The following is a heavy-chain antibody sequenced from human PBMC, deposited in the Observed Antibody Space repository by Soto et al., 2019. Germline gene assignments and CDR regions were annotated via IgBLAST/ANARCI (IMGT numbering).Heavy chain of an antibody. J-gene: IGHJ6*02. V-gene: IGHV3-9*01. D-gene: IGHD5-12*01. CDR2: ISWNSGSI. CDR3: AKDVGSGYDYYYYYGMDV. Sequence: GGSVRLSXAASGFTFDDYAMHWVRQAPGKGLEWVSGISWNSGSIGYADSVKGRFTISRDNAKNSLYLQMNSLRAEDTALYYCAKDVGSGYDYYYYYGMDVWGQGTTVTVSS. CDR1: GFTFDDYA.